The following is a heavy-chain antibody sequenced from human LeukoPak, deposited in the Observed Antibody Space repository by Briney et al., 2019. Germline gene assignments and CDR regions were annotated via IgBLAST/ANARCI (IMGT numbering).Heavy chain of an antibody. CDR3: ARDNKADGSGNYDY. D-gene: IGHD3-10*01. CDR2: IKQDGTEK. CDR1: GFTFTTYW. J-gene: IGHJ4*02. V-gene: IGHV3-7*01. Sequence: GGSLRLSCAASGFTFTTYWMSWVRQAPGKGLEWVANIKQDGTEKYYVDSVKGRFTISRDNAKNSLYLQMGSLRAEDMAVYYCARDNKADGSGNYDYWGQGTLVTVSS.